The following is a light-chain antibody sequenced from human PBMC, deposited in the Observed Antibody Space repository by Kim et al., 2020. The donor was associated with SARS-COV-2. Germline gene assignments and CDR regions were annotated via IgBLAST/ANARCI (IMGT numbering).Light chain of an antibody. CDR1: QSISSW. CDR3: QQYNSYLYT. Sequence: DIHMTQSPSTLSASVGDRVTITCRASQSISSWLAWYQQKPGKAPKLLIYKASSLESGVPSRFSGSGSGTEFTLTISSLQPDDFATYYCQQYNSYLYTFGQGTKLEI. V-gene: IGKV1-5*03. CDR2: KAS. J-gene: IGKJ2*01.